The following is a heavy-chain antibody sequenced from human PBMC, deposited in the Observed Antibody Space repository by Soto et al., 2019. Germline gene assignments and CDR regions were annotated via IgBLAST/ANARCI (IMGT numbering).Heavy chain of an antibody. V-gene: IGHV3-30*18. CDR2: IASDGKDK. Sequence: QVQLVESGGGVVQPGRSLKLSCAASGFTFSNYAIHWVRQAPGKGLERVAVIASDGKDKRYADSVKGRFTISRDNSKNTVYLQMNSLRGEDTAVYYCAKDGAIAAADYFFDYWGQGSLVTGSS. J-gene: IGHJ4*02. CDR3: AKDGAIAAADYFFDY. D-gene: IGHD6-13*01. CDR1: GFTFSNYA.